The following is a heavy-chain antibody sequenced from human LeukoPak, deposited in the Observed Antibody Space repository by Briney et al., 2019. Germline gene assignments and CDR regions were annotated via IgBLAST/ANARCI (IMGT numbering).Heavy chain of an antibody. J-gene: IGHJ5*02. CDR2: INHSGST. CDR3: ARVRANDYGDNGWFDP. Sequence: SETLSLTCAVYGGSFSGYYWSWIRQPPGKGLEWIGEINHSGSTNYNPSLKSRVTISVDTSKNQFSLKLSSVTAADTAVYYCARVRANDYGDNGWFDPWGQRILVTVSS. D-gene: IGHD4-17*01. V-gene: IGHV4-34*01. CDR1: GGSFSGYY.